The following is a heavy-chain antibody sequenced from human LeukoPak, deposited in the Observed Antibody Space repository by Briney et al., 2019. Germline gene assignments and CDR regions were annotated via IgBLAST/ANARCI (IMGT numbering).Heavy chain of an antibody. Sequence: VASVKVSCTASGYTFTSYDINWVRQATGQGLEWMGWMNPNSGNTGYAQKFQGRVTMTRNTSISTAYMELSSLRSEDTAVYYCARTGSAGPSGGFDPWGQGTLVTVSS. D-gene: IGHD1-26*01. J-gene: IGHJ5*02. CDR3: ARTGSAGPSGGFDP. CDR1: GYTFTSYD. V-gene: IGHV1-8*01. CDR2: MNPNSGNT.